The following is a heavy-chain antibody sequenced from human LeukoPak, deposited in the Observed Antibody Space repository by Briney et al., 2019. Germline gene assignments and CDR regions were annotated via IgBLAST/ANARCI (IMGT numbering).Heavy chain of an antibody. D-gene: IGHD3-10*01. V-gene: IGHV4-59*01. Sequence: SETLSLTCSVSGASMGTNSWTWIRQPLGKGLEWIGYHTGSTIYNPSLKSRVTISVDTSKNQFSLNLTSVTAADTAVYYCASGDYYGSGEIDYWGQGTLVTVSS. CDR1: GASMGTNS. J-gene: IGHJ4*02. CDR2: YHTGST. CDR3: ASGDYYGSGEIDY.